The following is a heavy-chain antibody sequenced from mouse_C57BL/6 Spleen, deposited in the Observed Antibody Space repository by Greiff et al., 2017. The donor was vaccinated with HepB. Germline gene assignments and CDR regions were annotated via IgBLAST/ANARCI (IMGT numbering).Heavy chain of an antibody. CDR1: GYTFTSYW. V-gene: IGHV1S81*02. Sequence: VQLQQSGAELVKAGASVKMSCKASGYTFTSYWMHWVQQRLGQGLEWFAETNPTNGRTYYNEKFKSKATLTVDKSSSTAYMLLRGPTFEDSAVYYCARIKKIVATYFDYWCQGTTLTVSS. J-gene: IGHJ2*01. CDR3: ARIKKIVATYFDY. CDR2: TNPTNGRT. D-gene: IGHD1-1*01.